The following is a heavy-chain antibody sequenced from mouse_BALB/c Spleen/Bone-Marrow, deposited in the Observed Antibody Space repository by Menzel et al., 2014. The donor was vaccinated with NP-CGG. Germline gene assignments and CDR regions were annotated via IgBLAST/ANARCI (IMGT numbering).Heavy chain of an antibody. D-gene: IGHD2-3*01. CDR2: INPGSGST. J-gene: IGHJ2*01. CDR3: ARYDGYFDY. CDR1: GYAFTDYL. Sequence: QVQLQQSGAELVRPGTSEKVSCKASGYAFTDYLMEWLKQRPGQCLEWIGVINPGSGSTNYNEKFKDKATLTADKSSSTAYMQLSSLTSDDSAVYFCARYDGYFDYWGQGTILTVSS. V-gene: IGHV1-54*01.